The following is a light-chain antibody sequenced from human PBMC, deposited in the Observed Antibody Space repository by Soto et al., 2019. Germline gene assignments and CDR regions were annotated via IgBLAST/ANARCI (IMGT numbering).Light chain of an antibody. CDR3: QAYDYSLTASV. Sequence: QSVLTQPPSASGTPEERVTISCSGSSSNIGSNYVYWYQQPPGTAPKILIYKNDQRPSGVPDRFSGSESGTSASLAITGLQAEDEADYYCQAYDYSLTASVFGGGTKLTVL. J-gene: IGLJ3*02. V-gene: IGLV1-47*01. CDR1: SSNIGSNY. CDR2: KND.